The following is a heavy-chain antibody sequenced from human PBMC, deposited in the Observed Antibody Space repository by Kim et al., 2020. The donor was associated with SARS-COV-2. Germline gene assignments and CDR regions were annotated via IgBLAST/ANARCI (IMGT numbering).Heavy chain of an antibody. D-gene: IGHD4-17*01. Sequence: SETLSLTCTVSGYSISSGYYWDWVRQPPGKGLEWIGNTYHSGSTNYNPSLKSRVTISVDTSKNQFSLKLSSVTAADTAVYYCAARGTTVTYLDYWGQGTL. V-gene: IGHV4-38-2*02. CDR1: GYSISSGYY. J-gene: IGHJ4*02. CDR3: AARGTTVTYLDY. CDR2: TYHSGST.